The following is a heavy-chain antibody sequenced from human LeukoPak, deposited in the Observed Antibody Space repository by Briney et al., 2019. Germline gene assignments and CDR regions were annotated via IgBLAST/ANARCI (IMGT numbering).Heavy chain of an antibody. CDR2: ISGSGGST. V-gene: IGHV3-23*01. J-gene: IGHJ3*02. Sequence: GGSLRLSCAASGFTFSSYAMSWVRQAPGKGLEWVSAISGSGGSTYYADSVKGRFTISRDNSKNTLYLQMNSLRAEDTAVYYCAKALTIFGVVPRDDAFDIWGQGTMVTVSS. CDR1: GFTFSSYA. CDR3: AKALTIFGVVPRDDAFDI. D-gene: IGHD3-3*01.